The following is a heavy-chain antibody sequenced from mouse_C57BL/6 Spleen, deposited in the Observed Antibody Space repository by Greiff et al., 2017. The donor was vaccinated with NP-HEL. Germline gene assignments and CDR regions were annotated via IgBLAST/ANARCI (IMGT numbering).Heavy chain of an antibody. CDR1: GFTFSNYW. V-gene: IGHV6-3*01. D-gene: IGHD2-2*01. Sequence: EVHLVESGGGLVQPGGSMKLSCVASGFTFSNYWMNWVRQSPEKGLEWVAQIRLKSDNYATHYAESVKGRFTISRDDSKSSVYLQMNNLRAEDTGIYYCTEWFRFAYWGQGTLVTVSA. J-gene: IGHJ3*01. CDR2: IRLKSDNYAT. CDR3: TEWFRFAY.